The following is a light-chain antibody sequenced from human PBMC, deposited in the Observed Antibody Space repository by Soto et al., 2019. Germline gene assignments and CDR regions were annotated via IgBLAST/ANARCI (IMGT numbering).Light chain of an antibody. CDR3: QQYETFSGT. CDR1: QSVSGW. V-gene: IGKV1-5*01. CDR2: DAS. J-gene: IGKJ1*01. Sequence: HMTHSPSSLAASFGDTVTVTFRASQSVSGWLAWYQQKPGEAPKLLIYDASALPRGVPSRFSGSGSGTKFTLTIASLQPDDFATYYCQQYETFSGTFGPGTKVDIK.